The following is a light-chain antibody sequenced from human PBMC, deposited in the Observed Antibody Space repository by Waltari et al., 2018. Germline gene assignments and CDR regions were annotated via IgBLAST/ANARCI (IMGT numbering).Light chain of an antibody. CDR2: EDS. Sequence: FLLTQPHSVSESPGKTVTISCTRTSGSIASNYVQWSQQRPGSAPTTVIFEDSQRPSGVPDRFSGSVDISSNSASLTISGLEIEDEADYYCQSYDGSNPVVFGGGTKLTVL. J-gene: IGLJ3*02. CDR1: SGSIASNY. CDR3: QSYDGSNPVV. V-gene: IGLV6-57*03.